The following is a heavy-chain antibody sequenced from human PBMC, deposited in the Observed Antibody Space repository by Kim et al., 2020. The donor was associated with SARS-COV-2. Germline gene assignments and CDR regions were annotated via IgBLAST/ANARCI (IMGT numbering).Heavy chain of an antibody. Sequence: SETLSLTCTVSGDPITSYYWSWIRQPPGKGLEWIGYIHHSGSTNYNPSLTSRVTISVDTSNNQFSLKLRSVTAADTAVSYCARAGHYWSGYHLTVDSDI. CDR3: ARAGHYWSGYHLTVDSDI. CDR1: GDPITSYY. V-gene: IGHV4-59*01. J-gene: IGHJ3*02. D-gene: IGHD3-3*02. CDR2: IHHSGST.